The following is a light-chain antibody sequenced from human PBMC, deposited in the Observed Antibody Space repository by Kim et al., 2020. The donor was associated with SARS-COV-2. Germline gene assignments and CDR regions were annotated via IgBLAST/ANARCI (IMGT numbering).Light chain of an antibody. V-gene: IGLV3-19*01. CDR2: GKY. J-gene: IGLJ3*02. Sequence: ALGPTVRPTCQGDSLRNYYATWYQQRPGQAPVLVLYGKYNRPSGIPDRFSGSASGNTASLTITGAQAEDEADYYCNSRDSSGDHVVFGGGTQLTVL. CDR3: NSRDSSGDHVV. CDR1: SLRNYY.